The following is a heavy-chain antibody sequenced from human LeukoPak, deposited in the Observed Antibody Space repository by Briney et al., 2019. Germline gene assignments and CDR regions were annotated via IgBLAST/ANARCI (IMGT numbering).Heavy chain of an antibody. CDR3: ARDEAAAGTLDY. V-gene: IGHV1-2*02. Sequence: ASVTVSCMASGYTFTGYYMLWVRQAPGQGLEWMGWINPNSGGTNYAQKFQGRVNMTRDTSISTAYMELSRLRSDDTAVYYCARDEAAAGTLDYWGQGNLVTVSS. D-gene: IGHD6-13*01. CDR1: GYTFTGYY. CDR2: INPNSGGT. J-gene: IGHJ4*02.